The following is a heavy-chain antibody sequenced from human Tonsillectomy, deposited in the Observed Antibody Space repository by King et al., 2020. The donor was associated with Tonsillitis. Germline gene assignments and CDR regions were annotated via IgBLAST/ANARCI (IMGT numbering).Heavy chain of an antibody. Sequence: VQLVESGGGVVQPGRSLRLSCAASGFTFSSYGMHWVRQAPGKGLEWVAVIWYDGSNKYYADSVKGRFTISRDNSKNTLYLQMNSLRAEDTAVYYCAGDYDRSGYSDYWGQGTLVTVSS. CDR2: IWYDGSNK. D-gene: IGHD3-22*01. J-gene: IGHJ4*02. CDR3: AGDYDRSGYSDY. V-gene: IGHV3-33*08. CDR1: GFTFSSYG.